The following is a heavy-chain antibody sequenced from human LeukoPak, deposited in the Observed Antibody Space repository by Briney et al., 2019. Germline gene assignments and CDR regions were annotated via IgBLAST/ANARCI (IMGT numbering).Heavy chain of an antibody. CDR3: AKGSSDSRPYYFDY. CDR1: GFTFSSYA. D-gene: IGHD3-22*01. CDR2: ITDSGGST. V-gene: IGHV3-23*01. Sequence: GGSLRLSCAASGFTFSSYAMSWVRQAPGEGLEWVSAITDSGGSTYYSDSVKGRFTISRDNSKNTLYLQMNTLRAEDTAIYYCAKGSSDSRPYYFDYWGQGTLVTVSS. J-gene: IGHJ4*02.